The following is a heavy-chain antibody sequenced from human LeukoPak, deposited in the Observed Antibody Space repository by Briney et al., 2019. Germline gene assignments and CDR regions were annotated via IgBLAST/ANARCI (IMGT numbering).Heavy chain of an antibody. D-gene: IGHD1-26*01. CDR3: ARRGATVSS. CDR2: INHSGNT. V-gene: IGHV4-34*01. Sequence: SETLSLTCAVYGGSFSNPYWNWIRQPPGKGLEWIGEINHSGNTSYNSSLKSRLTISLDPSKSQFSLRLTSVTAADTAVYYCARRGATVSSWGQGTLVTVSS. CDR1: GGSFSNPY. J-gene: IGHJ4*02.